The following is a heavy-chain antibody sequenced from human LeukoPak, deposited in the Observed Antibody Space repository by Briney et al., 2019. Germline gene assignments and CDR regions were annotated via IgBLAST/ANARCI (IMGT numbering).Heavy chain of an antibody. D-gene: IGHD3-22*01. V-gene: IGHV4-34*01. J-gene: IGHJ4*02. Sequence: PSETLSLTCAVYGGSFSGYYWSWIRQPPGKGLEWIGEINHSGSTNYNPSLKSRVTISVDTSKNQFSLKLSSVTAADTAVYYCARASITMIVPDYWGQGTLVTVSS. CDR2: INHSGST. CDR1: GGSFSGYY. CDR3: ARASITMIVPDY.